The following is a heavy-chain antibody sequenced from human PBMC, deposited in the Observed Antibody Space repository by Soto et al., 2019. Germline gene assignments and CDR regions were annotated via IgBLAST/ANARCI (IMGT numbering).Heavy chain of an antibody. CDR2: INHSGST. CDR1: GGSFSGYY. Sequence: SETLSLTCAVYGGSFSGYYWSWIRQPPGKGLEWIGEINHSGSTNYNPSLKSRVTISVDTPKNQFSLKLSSVTAADTAVYYCARGLRLQGIGHDAFDIWGQGTMVTVSS. V-gene: IGHV4-34*01. CDR3: ARGLRLQGIGHDAFDI. D-gene: IGHD6-13*01. J-gene: IGHJ3*02.